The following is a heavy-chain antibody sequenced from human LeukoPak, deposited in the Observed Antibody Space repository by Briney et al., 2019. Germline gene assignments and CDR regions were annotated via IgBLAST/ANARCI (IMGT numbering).Heavy chain of an antibody. CDR1: GGSISSYY. D-gene: IGHD3-10*01. CDR3: ARVDYGSGIFVDY. J-gene: IGHJ4*02. Sequence: SETLSLTCTVSGGSISSYYWSWIRQPPGKGLEWIGSICHSGSTYYNPSLKSRVTISVDTSKNQFSLKLSSVTAADTAVYYCARVDYGSGIFVDYWGQGTLVTVSS. CDR2: ICHSGST. V-gene: IGHV4-38-2*02.